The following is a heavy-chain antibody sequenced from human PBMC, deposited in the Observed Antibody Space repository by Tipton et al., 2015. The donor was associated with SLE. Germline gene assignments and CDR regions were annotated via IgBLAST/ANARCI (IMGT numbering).Heavy chain of an antibody. J-gene: IGHJ6*03. CDR1: GDSVSNEFYS. CDR2: IHVTGTS. Sequence: TLSLTCAVSGDSVSNEFYSWGWVRQPAGKGLEWIGRIHVTGTSTYNPSLKSRVTLSLDTSKNQFSLKLSSVTAADTAVYYCASWGPIVYYYMDVWGKGTTVTVSS. D-gene: IGHD3-16*01. CDR3: ASWGPIVYYYMDV. V-gene: IGHV4-61*02.